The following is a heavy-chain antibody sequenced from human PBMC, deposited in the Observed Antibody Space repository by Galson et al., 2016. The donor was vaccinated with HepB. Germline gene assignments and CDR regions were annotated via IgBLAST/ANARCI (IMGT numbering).Heavy chain of an antibody. CDR1: ALPFRRYA. J-gene: IGHJ4*02. Sequence: SLRLSCAVSALPFRRYAKRWVRQAPGKGLDWLYADSVRGRFSISREQMNSLKTDDTAVYYCTTLTSCNIADCWGQGTLVTVSS. V-gene: IGHV3-23*03. CDR3: TTLTSCNIADC. D-gene: IGHD3-9*01.